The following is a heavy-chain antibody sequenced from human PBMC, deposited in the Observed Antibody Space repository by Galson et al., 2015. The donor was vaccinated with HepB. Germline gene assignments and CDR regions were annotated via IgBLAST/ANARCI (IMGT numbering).Heavy chain of an antibody. Sequence: SCKASGGTFSSYAINWVRQAPGQGLEWMGGIIPIFPTANYAQKFQGRVTITAAESTSTAYMELTSLRSEDTAVYYCARGGNYNGRFDYWGQGTLVTVSS. V-gene: IGHV1-69*01. CDR1: GGTFSSYA. J-gene: IGHJ4*02. D-gene: IGHD4-11*01. CDR3: ARGGNYNGRFDY. CDR2: IIPIFPTA.